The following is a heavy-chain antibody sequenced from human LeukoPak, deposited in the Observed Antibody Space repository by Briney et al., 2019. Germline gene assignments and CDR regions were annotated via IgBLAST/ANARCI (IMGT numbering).Heavy chain of an antibody. Sequence: PGGSLRLSCAASGFTFSSYGMSSVRQAPGKGLEWVATIKQEGSEKYYVDSVKDRFTISRDNAKNSLYLQMNSLRAEDTAVYYCARDPVVGIVVVPAAIEGVGYWGQGTLVTVSS. CDR3: ARDPVVGIVVVPAAIEGVGY. J-gene: IGHJ4*02. CDR2: IKQEGSEK. D-gene: IGHD2-2*01. V-gene: IGHV3-7*05. CDR1: GFTFSSYG.